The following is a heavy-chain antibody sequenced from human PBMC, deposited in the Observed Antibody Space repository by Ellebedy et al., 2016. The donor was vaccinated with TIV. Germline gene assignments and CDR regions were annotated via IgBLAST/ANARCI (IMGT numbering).Heavy chain of an antibody. CDR2: ISTSGVST. Sequence: GESLKISCAASGFTFSSYAMRWVRQAPGKGLGWVSAISTSGVSTYYADSVKGRFTISRDNSKNTLYLQMDSLRAEDTAVYYCAKGGMAHGGYYHGMDVWGQGTTVTVSS. D-gene: IGHD2-8*01. J-gene: IGHJ6*02. V-gene: IGHV3-23*01. CDR1: GFTFSSYA. CDR3: AKGGMAHGGYYHGMDV.